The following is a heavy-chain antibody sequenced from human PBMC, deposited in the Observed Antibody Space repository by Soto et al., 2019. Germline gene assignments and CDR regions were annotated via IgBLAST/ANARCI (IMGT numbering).Heavy chain of an antibody. CDR1: GFTVSNIY. Sequence: GGSLRLSCAASGFTVSNIYMSWVRQAPGKGLEWVSVIYGGDTTYYADSVKGRFTISRDDSKNTLYLQMNSLRAEDTAIYYCVIVIVRTSYSDRSGYYFKYWGQGTLVTVSS. CDR3: VIVIVRTSYSDRSGYYFKY. CDR2: IYGGDTT. V-gene: IGHV3-66*01. D-gene: IGHD3-22*01. J-gene: IGHJ4*02.